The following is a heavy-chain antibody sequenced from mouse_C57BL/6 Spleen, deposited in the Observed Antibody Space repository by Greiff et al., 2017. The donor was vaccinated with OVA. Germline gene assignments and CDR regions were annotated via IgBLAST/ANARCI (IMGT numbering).Heavy chain of an antibody. J-gene: IGHJ4*01. CDR2: IYPGDGDT. CDR1: GYAFSSSW. CDR3: ANSNAYAMDY. D-gene: IGHD2-5*01. V-gene: IGHV1-82*01. Sequence: VQLQQSGPELVKPGASVKISCKASGYAFSSSWMNWVKQRPGKGLEWIGRIYPGDGDTNYNGKFKGKATLTADKSSSTAYMQLNSLTSEDSAVYFCANSNAYAMDYWGQGTSVTVSS.